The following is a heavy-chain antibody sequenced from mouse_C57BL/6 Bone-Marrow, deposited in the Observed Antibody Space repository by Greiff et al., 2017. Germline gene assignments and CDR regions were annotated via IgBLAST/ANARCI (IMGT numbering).Heavy chain of an antibody. D-gene: IGHD1-1*01. J-gene: IGHJ4*01. CDR1: GFTFSDYY. Sequence: EVQRVESGGGLVQPGGSLKLSCAASGFTFSDYYMYWVRQTPEKRLEWVAYISNGGGSTYYPDTVKGRFTISRDNAKNTLYLQMSRLKSEDTAMYYCARHSRNYYAMGYWGQGTSVTVSS. CDR3: ARHSRNYYAMGY. CDR2: ISNGGGST. V-gene: IGHV5-12*01.